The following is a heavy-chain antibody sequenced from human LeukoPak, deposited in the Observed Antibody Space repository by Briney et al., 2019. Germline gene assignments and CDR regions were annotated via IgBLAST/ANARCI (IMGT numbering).Heavy chain of an antibody. V-gene: IGHV4-4*07. CDR3: ARKTPGPLGSGYGAFDI. Sequence: SETLSLTCTVSGGPISSYYWSWIRQPAGKGLEWIGRIYTSGSTNYNPSLKSRVTMSVDTSKNQFSLKLSSVTAADTAVYYCARKTPGPLGSGYGAFDIWGQGTMVTVSS. D-gene: IGHD3-22*01. J-gene: IGHJ3*02. CDR1: GGPISSYY. CDR2: IYTSGST.